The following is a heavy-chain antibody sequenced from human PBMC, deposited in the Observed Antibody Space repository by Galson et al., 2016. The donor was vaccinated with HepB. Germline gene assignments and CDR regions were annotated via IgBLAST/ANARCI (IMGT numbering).Heavy chain of an antibody. CDR1: GGSVRSSDY. D-gene: IGHD4/OR15-4a*01. Sequence: SETLSLTCAVSGGSVRSSDYWRWVRQSPGKGLEWIGEVYHGGTTNYNPSLKSRVTISVDKSKNQFSLNLTSVTAADTAIYYCARTNYAYSRLDPWGQGTLVTVSS. CDR3: ARTNYAYSRLDP. J-gene: IGHJ5*02. CDR2: VYHGGTT. V-gene: IGHV4-4*02.